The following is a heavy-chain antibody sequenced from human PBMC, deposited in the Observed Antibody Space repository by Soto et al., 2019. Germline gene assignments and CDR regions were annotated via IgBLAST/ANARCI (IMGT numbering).Heavy chain of an antibody. CDR1: GYTFTSYG. Sequence: ASVKVSCKASGYTFTSYGISWVRQAPGQGLEWMGWISAYNGNTNYAQKLQGRVTMTTDTSTSTAYMELRSLRSDDTAVYYCARDWPRITIIVVVKGSYAFDIWGQGTMVTAS. J-gene: IGHJ3*02. V-gene: IGHV1-18*01. CDR3: ARDWPRITIIVVVKGSYAFDI. D-gene: IGHD3-22*01. CDR2: ISAYNGNT.